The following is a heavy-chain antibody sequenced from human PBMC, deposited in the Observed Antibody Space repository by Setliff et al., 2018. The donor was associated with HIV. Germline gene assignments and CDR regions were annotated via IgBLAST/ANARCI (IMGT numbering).Heavy chain of an antibody. D-gene: IGHD3-3*01. Sequence: GESLKISCAASGFNVSSNYMSWVRQAPGKGLDCVSVIYSSGGTYYADSVKGRFTISRDSSNDILYLQMSSLRVGDTAVYYCTMAPRLESTYGVDVWGQGTTVTVSS. CDR3: TMAPRLESTYGVDV. V-gene: IGHV3-53*01. CDR2: IYSSGGT. J-gene: IGHJ6*02. CDR1: GFNVSSNY.